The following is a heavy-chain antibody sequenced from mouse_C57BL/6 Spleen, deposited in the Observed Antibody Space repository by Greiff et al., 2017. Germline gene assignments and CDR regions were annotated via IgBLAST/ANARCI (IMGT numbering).Heavy chain of an antibody. CDR3: ARYGGLTGNAMDY. D-gene: IGHD4-1*01. Sequence: QVQLQQSGAELVRPGTSVKMSCKASGYTFTNYWIGWAKQRPGHGLEWIGDIYPGGGYTNYNEKFKGKATLTADKSSSTAYMQFSSLTSEDSAIYYCARYGGLTGNAMDYWGQGTLVTVSS. V-gene: IGHV1-63*01. J-gene: IGHJ4*01. CDR1: GYTFTNYW. CDR2: IYPGGGYT.